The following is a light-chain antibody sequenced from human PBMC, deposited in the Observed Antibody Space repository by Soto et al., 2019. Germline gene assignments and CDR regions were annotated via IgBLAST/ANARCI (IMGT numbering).Light chain of an antibody. CDR2: GAS. V-gene: IGKV3-20*01. CDR3: QQYGSSPPIT. Sequence: EIVLTHSPGTLSLSPGERATLSCRASQSVSSSYLAWYQQKPGQAPGLLIYGASNRATGIPDRFSGSGSGTDFTLTISRLEPEDFAVYYCQQYGSSPPITFGPGTKVDIK. J-gene: IGKJ3*01. CDR1: QSVSSSY.